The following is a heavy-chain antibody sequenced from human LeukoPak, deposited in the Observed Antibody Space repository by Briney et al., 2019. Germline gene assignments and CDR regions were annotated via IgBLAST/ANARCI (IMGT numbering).Heavy chain of an antibody. V-gene: IGHV1-69*06. J-gene: IGHJ4*02. Sequence: ASVKVSCKASGGTFSSYAISWVRQAPGQGLEWMGGIIPIFGTANYAQKFQGRVTITADKSTSTAYMELGSLRSEDTAVYYCGRAGYCSGGSCYSWDYWGQGTLVTVSS. CDR3: GRAGYCSGGSCYSWDY. CDR2: IIPIFGTA. D-gene: IGHD2-15*01. CDR1: GGTFSSYA.